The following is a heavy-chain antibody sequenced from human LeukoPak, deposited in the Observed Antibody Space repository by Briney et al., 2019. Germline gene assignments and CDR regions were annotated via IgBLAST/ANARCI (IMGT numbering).Heavy chain of an antibody. Sequence: GGSLRLSCAASGFTFNTYWMRWARQAPGKGLEWVATIKQDESEKYYVDSVKDRFTISRDNAKNSVYLQMDSLRAEDTAVYYCARDLRDSKYALLDYWGQGTLVTVSS. CDR3: ARDLRDSKYALLDY. J-gene: IGHJ4*02. CDR1: GFTFNTYW. V-gene: IGHV3-7*01. D-gene: IGHD3-22*01. CDR2: IKQDESEK.